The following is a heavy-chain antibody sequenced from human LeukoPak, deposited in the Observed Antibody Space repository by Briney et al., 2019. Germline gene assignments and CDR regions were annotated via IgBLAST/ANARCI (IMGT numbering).Heavy chain of an antibody. D-gene: IGHD3-22*01. CDR1: GFTFTTYA. CDR2: ISGSGGST. CDR3: ATAFYFDSSGPYWYFDL. Sequence: GGSLRLSCAASGFTFTTYAMNWVRQAPGKGLEWVSVISGSGGSTYYADSVKGRFTISRDNSKNTLYLEVYSLRAEDTAVYYCATAFYFDSSGPYWYFDLWGRGTLVTVSS. V-gene: IGHV3-23*01. J-gene: IGHJ2*01.